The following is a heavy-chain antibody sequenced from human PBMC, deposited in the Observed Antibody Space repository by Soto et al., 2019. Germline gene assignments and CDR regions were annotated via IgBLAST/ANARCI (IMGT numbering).Heavy chain of an antibody. CDR1: GGSVSSNSYS. J-gene: IGHJ4*02. D-gene: IGHD4-17*01. Sequence: PSETPSITCTVSGGSVSSNSYSWGWIRQSPGKGLEWIGTIYSTENTYYHPSLLSRVTISVDTSMNEFSLRLSSVTAADTAVYYCARTFVTFSYGDHDIIFDYWGQGTLVTVSS. CDR2: IYSTENT. V-gene: IGHV4-39*07. CDR3: ARTFVTFSYGDHDIIFDY.